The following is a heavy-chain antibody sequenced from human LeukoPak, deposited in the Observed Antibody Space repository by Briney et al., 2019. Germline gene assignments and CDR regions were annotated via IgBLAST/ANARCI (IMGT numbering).Heavy chain of an antibody. Sequence: KSSQTLSLTCTVSGGSISSGDYYWSWIRQPPGQGLEWIGYIYYRGSTYYNPSLKSRVIISVDTSKNQFSLKLSSVTAADTAVYYCARGARAGYNLEPLDYWGQGTLVTVSS. D-gene: IGHD5-24*01. V-gene: IGHV4-30-4*01. CDR3: ARGARAGYNLEPLDY. CDR1: GGSISSGDYY. J-gene: IGHJ4*02. CDR2: IYYRGST.